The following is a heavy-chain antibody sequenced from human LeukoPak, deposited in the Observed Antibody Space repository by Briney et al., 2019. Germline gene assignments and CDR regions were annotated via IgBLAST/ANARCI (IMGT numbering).Heavy chain of an antibody. J-gene: IGHJ4*02. CDR2: ISYDGSNK. V-gene: IGHV3-30*03. CDR3: AILTFFDSNFDY. Sequence: GGSLRLSCAASGFTFSSYAMNWVHQAPGKGLEWVAVISYDGSNKYYADSVKGRFTISRDNSKNTLYLQMNSLRAEDTAVYYCAILTFFDSNFDYWGQGTLVTVSS. CDR1: GFTFSSYA. D-gene: IGHD3-9*01.